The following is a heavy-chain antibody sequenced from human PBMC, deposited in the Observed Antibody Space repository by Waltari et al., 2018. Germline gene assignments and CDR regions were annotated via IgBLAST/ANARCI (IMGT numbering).Heavy chain of an antibody. CDR1: GVTFGSYA. J-gene: IGHJ4*02. D-gene: IGHD1-1*01. V-gene: IGHV3-30*18. CDR3: AKVPGTSQLYYLDN. CDR2: ISYNGNDK. Sequence: QVQLVESGGGAVQPGRSLRSPCAATGVTFGSYARHWVRQAPGKGLEWVAVISYNGNDKYYTDSVKGRFTISRDNSKNTLYLQMNSLRPEDTAVYYCAKVPGTSQLYYLDNWGQGTLVTVSS.